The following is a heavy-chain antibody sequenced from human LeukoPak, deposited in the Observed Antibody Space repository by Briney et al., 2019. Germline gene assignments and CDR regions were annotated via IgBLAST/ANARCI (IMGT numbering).Heavy chain of an antibody. D-gene: IGHD3-16*01. CDR3: ARGLDFTGIMITFGGVSGLDY. CDR1: GRSFRGYY. V-gene: IGHV4-34*01. J-gene: IGHJ4*02. CDR2: INDSGST. Sequence: PSGALSLTCAVYGRSFRGYYWSWIREPPRRGGGWIGEINDSGSTNYNPSLKSQDTISVGTSKHRSSLKLSSVPAADTAVYYCARGLDFTGIMITFGGVSGLDYWGQGTPVTVSS.